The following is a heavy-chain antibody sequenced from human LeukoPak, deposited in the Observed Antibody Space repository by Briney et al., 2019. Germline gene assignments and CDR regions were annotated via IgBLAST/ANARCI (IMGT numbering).Heavy chain of an antibody. Sequence: SETLSLTCAVSGVSISSSEWWIWVRQPPGQGLEWIGEINRAGRTRYNPSLKSRVTISMDYSKNQFSLKLTSVTAADTAIYYCGKTDIYFNPIDYWGPGSLVTVSS. CDR3: GKTDIYFNPIDY. V-gene: IGHV4-4*02. CDR2: INRAGRT. CDR1: GVSISSSEW. D-gene: IGHD3-9*01. J-gene: IGHJ4*02.